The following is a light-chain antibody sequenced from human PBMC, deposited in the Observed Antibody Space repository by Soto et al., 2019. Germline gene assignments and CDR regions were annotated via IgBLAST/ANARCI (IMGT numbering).Light chain of an antibody. CDR2: KAS. Sequence: DIQRTQSPPCLSAPVGGRVTITPPGSQGISSWLAWYQQKPGKAPRLMIYKASSLASGVSSRFSGSGSGTDCSLTVSSLQPEDVATFYCQQSHRLPWTLGQGTKVDI. V-gene: IGKV1-5*03. J-gene: IGKJ1*01. CDR3: QQSHRLPWT. CDR1: QGISSW.